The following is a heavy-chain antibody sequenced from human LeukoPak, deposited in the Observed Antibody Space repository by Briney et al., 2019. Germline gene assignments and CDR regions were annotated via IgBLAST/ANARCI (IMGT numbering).Heavy chain of an antibody. J-gene: IGHJ4*02. CDR2: INHSGST. CDR3: ARAGRDTARVTYDY. Sequence: SETLSLTCAVYGGSFSGYYWSWIRQPPGKGLEWIGEINHSGSTSYNPSLKSRVTISVDTSKNQFSLKLSSVTAADTAVYYCARAGRDTARVTYDYWGQGTLVTVSS. V-gene: IGHV4-34*01. D-gene: IGHD5-18*01. CDR1: GGSFSGYY.